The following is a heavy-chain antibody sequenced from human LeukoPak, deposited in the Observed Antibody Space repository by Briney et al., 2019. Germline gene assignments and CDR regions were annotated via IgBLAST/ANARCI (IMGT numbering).Heavy chain of an antibody. Sequence: ASVKVSCKASGYTFTSYGISWVRQAPGQGLEWMGWISAYNGNTNYAQKLQGRVTMTTDTSTSTAYMELRSLRSDDTAVYYCARGNYDILTGYINYYYGMDVWGQGTTVTVSS. CDR2: ISAYNGNT. CDR3: ARGNYDILTGYINYYYGMDV. J-gene: IGHJ6*02. V-gene: IGHV1-18*01. CDR1: GYTFTSYG. D-gene: IGHD3-9*01.